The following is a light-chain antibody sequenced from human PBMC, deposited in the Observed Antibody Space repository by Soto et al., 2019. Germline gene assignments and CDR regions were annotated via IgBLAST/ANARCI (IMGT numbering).Light chain of an antibody. CDR2: AAS. Sequence: DIPMTQSPSSLSASVGDRVTITCRASQSISSYLNWYQQKPGKAPKLLIYAASSLQSGVPSRLSGSGSGTDFTLTISSLQPEDFATYYCQQSYSTPRFGQGTRLEIK. CDR1: QSISSY. V-gene: IGKV1-39*01. CDR3: QQSYSTPR. J-gene: IGKJ5*01.